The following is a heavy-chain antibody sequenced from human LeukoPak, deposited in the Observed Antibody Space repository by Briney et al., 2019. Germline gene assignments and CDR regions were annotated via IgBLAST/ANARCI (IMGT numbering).Heavy chain of an antibody. CDR1: GFTVSSNY. CDR2: IYSGGST. CDR3: ARVRDISGHWGFLDY. D-gene: IGHD6-19*01. J-gene: IGHJ4*02. Sequence: AGSLRLSCAASGFTVSSNYMSWVRQAPGKGLEWVSVIYSGGSTYYADSVKGRFTISRDNAKNTLYLQMNSLRAEDTAVFYCARVRDISGHWGFLDYWGQGTLVTVSS. V-gene: IGHV3-66*01.